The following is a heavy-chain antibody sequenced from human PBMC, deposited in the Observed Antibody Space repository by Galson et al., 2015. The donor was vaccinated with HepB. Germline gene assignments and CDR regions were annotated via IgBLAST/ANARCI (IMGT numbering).Heavy chain of an antibody. CDR2: ISYDGSNK. CDR3: ARDHGDYGWADY. D-gene: IGHD4-17*01. Sequence: SLRLSCAASGFTFSSYAMHWVRQAPGKGLEWVAVISYDGSNKYYADSVKGRFTISRDNSKNTLYLQMNSLRAEDTAVYYCARDHGDYGWADYWGQGTLVTVSS. V-gene: IGHV3-30-3*01. J-gene: IGHJ4*02. CDR1: GFTFSSYA.